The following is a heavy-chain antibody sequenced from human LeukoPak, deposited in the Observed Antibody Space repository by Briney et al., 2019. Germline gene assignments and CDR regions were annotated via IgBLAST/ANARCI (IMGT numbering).Heavy chain of an antibody. CDR2: IYHNGTH. V-gene: IGHV4-4*02. D-gene: IGHD3-22*01. CDR3: ARSVGRGYSYGPFPYYYDSSGYEIDY. J-gene: IGHJ4*02. CDR1: VGSISSGNW. Sequence: PSETLSLTCAVSVGSISSGNWWTWVRQSPGKGLEWIGEIYHNGTHNYNPSLKSRVTISVDTSKNQFSLKLSSVTAADTAVYYCARSVGRGYSYGPFPYYYDSSGYEIDYWGQGTLVTVSS.